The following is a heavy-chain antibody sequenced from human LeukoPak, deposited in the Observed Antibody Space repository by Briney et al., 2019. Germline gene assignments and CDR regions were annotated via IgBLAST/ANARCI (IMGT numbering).Heavy chain of an antibody. CDR2: MRRDGNEI. CDR3: VRLCWGNQLAGFDS. D-gene: IGHD3-10*02. CDR1: GFTFSTYW. V-gene: IGHV3-7*01. Sequence: GGSLRLSCSASGFTFSTYWMSWVRQAPGKGLEWVANMRRDGNEIYYLDSVRGRFTISRDNAKNSLYLQMNSLRAEDTAVYYCVRLCWGNQLAGFDSWGQGTLVTVSS. J-gene: IGHJ4*02.